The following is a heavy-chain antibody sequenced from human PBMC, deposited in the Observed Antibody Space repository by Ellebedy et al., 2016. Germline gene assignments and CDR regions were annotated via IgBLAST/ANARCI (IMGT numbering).Heavy chain of an antibody. J-gene: IGHJ3*02. Sequence: GESLKISXAASGFTFSSYGMHWVRQAPGKGLEWVAVISYDGSNKYYADSVKGRFTISRDNSKNTLYLQMNSLRAEDTAVYYCARDLVGYCSSTSCSSAFDIWGQGTMVTVSS. V-gene: IGHV3-30*03. CDR3: ARDLVGYCSSTSCSSAFDI. CDR1: GFTFSSYG. D-gene: IGHD2-2*01. CDR2: ISYDGSNK.